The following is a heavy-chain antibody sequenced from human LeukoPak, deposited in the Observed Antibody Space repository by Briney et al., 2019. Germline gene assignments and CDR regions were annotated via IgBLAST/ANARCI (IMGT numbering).Heavy chain of an antibody. Sequence: GGSLRLSCAASGFTFSSYGMHWVRQAPGKGLEWVAVISYDGSNKYYADSVKGRFTISRDNSKNTLYLQMNSLRAEDTAVYYCAKDSEQLPHSFDCWGQGTLVTVSS. CDR2: ISYDGSNK. CDR3: AKDSEQLPHSFDC. V-gene: IGHV3-30*18. D-gene: IGHD6-13*01. J-gene: IGHJ4*02. CDR1: GFTFSSYG.